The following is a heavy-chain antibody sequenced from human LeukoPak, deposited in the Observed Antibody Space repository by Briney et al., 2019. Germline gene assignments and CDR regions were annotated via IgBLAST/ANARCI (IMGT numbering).Heavy chain of an antibody. CDR1: GYTFSSYW. CDR2: IYPDDSDT. V-gene: IGHV5-51*01. J-gene: IGHJ6*03. D-gene: IGHD2-8*01. Sequence: GESLKISCKGSGYTFSSYWIGWVRQLPGKGLEWMGIIYPDDSDTRYSPSFQGQVTISADKSISTAYLQWSSLKASDTTMYYCARLAYCSNDVCYSNYYYSMDVWGKGTTVTVSS. CDR3: ARLAYCSNDVCYSNYYYSMDV.